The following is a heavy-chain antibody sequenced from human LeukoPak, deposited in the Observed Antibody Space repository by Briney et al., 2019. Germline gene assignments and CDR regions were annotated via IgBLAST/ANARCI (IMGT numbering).Heavy chain of an antibody. J-gene: IGHJ4*02. V-gene: IGHV3-74*01. Sequence: PGGSLRLSCAASRFTFNNYWMHWVRQAPGKGLVWVSRISSDGSSTSYADSVKGRFTISRDNAKNTLYLQMNSLRAEDTAVYYCARALAVAGTGGHYWGQGTLVTVSP. CDR3: ARALAVAGTGGHY. CDR2: ISSDGSST. CDR1: RFTFNNYW. D-gene: IGHD6-19*01.